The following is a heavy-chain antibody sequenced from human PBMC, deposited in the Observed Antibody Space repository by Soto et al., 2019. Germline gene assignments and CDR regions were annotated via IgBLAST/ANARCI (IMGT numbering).Heavy chain of an antibody. CDR2: IYYSGST. J-gene: IGHJ5*02. CDR3: ARYFYCSGGSCYSWAPT. Sequence: SETLSLTCTVSGGSISSGGYYWSWIRQHPGKGLEWIGYIYYSGSTYYNPSLKGRVTISVDTSKNQFSLKLSSVTAADTAVYYCARYFYCSGGSCYSWAPTWGQGTLVTVSS. D-gene: IGHD2-15*01. V-gene: IGHV4-31*03. CDR1: GGSISSGGYY.